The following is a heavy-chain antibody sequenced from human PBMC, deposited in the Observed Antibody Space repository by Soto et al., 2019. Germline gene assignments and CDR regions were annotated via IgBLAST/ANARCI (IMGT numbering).Heavy chain of an antibody. J-gene: IGHJ4*02. D-gene: IGHD3-3*01. Sequence: QVQLVQSGAEVKKPGASVKVSCKASGYTFTSYGISWVRQAPGQGLEWMGWISAYNGNTNYAQKLQGRVTMTTDTSKSTAYMELMSLRSDDTAVYYCARDYPYTITIFGVGVNYWGQGTLVTVSS. V-gene: IGHV1-18*01. CDR1: GYTFTSYG. CDR2: ISAYNGNT. CDR3: ARDYPYTITIFGVGVNY.